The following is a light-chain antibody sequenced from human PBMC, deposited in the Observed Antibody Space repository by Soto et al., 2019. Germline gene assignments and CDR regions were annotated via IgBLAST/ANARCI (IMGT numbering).Light chain of an antibody. CDR1: SSNIGNYY. CDR3: AAWDDSLRDVV. CDR2: VNN. J-gene: IGLJ2*01. V-gene: IGLV1-51*01. Sequence: QSVLTQPPSVSAAPRQKVTISCSGSSSNIGNYYLSWYQQFPGTAHKLLIYVNNKRPSGVPDRFSGSKSGTSASLAISGLRSEDEADYFCAAWDDSLRDVVFGGGTKLTVL.